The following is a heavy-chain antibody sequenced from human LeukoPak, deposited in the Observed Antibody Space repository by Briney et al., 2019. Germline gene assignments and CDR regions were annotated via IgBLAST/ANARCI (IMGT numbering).Heavy chain of an antibody. CDR3: AKDNGSPSLVVVLVATAPDY. CDR1: GFDFSAFG. D-gene: IGHD2-15*01. Sequence: GGSLRLSCAASGFDFSAFGMNWARQAPGKGLEWVAVISYDGSQKYYADSVKGRFTISRDNSKNTVYLQMNSLSAEDTAVYYCAKDNGSPSLVVVLVATAPDYWGQGTLVTVSS. J-gene: IGHJ4*02. V-gene: IGHV3-30*18. CDR2: ISYDGSQK.